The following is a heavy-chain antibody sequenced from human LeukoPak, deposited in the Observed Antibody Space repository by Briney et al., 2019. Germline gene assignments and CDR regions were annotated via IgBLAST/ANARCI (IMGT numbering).Heavy chain of an antibody. V-gene: IGHV5-51*01. CDR1: GYSFTSYW. J-gene: IGHJ4*02. CDR2: IYPGDSDT. Sequence: GESLKISCKGSGYSFTSYWIGWVRQMPGKGLEWMGIIYPGDSDTRYSLSSRGQVTISTDKSISTAYLQWSSLEASDTAMYYCARQIYAGSGSWFYWGQGTLVTVSS. D-gene: IGHD3-10*01. CDR3: ARQIYAGSGSWFY.